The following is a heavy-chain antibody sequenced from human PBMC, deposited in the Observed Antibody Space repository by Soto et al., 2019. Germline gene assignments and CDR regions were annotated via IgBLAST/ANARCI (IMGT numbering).Heavy chain of an antibody. CDR2: INRDGTVK. CDR1: GFTLSTYW. D-gene: IGHD6-19*01. V-gene: IGHV3-7*02. J-gene: IGHJ4*02. Sequence: EVHLVESGGDLVQPGGSLRLSCTASGFTLSTYWMNWVRQTPGQGLEWVANINRDGTVKHYVDSVKDRFTISRDNAKNSLYLQMNSLRPDDTAVYYCAGGTGWFIVDWGQGTLVTVSS. CDR3: AGGTGWFIVD.